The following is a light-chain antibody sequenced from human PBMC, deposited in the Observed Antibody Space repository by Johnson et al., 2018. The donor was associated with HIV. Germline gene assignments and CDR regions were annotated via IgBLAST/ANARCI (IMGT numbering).Light chain of an antibody. CDR2: DNN. CDR1: SSNIGNNF. Sequence: SVLTQPPSVSAAPGQQVTISCSGSSSNIGNNFVSWYQQLPGTAPKLLIYDNNKRPSGIPDRFSGSKSGTSATLGITGLQTGDEADYYCGTWDSSLRVAYVFGAGTKGTVL. V-gene: IGLV1-51*01. CDR3: GTWDSSLRVAYV. J-gene: IGLJ1*01.